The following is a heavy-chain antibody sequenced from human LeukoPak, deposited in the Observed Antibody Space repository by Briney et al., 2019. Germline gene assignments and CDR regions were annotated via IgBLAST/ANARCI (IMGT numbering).Heavy chain of an antibody. Sequence: PGRSLRLSCAASGFTFSSYAMHWVRQAPGKGLEWVAVIWYDGSNKYYADSVKGRFTISRDNSKNTLYLQMNSLRAEDTAVYYCARALSTAARTTQFDYWGQGTLVTVSS. V-gene: IGHV3-33*08. CDR2: IWYDGSNK. CDR3: ARALSTAARTTQFDY. CDR1: GFTFSSYA. D-gene: IGHD6-6*01. J-gene: IGHJ4*02.